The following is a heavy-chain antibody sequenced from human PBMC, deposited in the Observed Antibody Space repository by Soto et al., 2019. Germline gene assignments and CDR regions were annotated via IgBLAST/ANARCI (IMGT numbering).Heavy chain of an antibody. V-gene: IGHV1-69*12. CDR2: INPIIGTA. D-gene: IGHD3-3*01. Sequence: QVQLVQSGAEVKKPGSSVKVSCKASGGTFSSYGISWVRQAPGQGLEWMGGINPIIGTANYAQKFQGRVTITADEYTSTAYMELSSLRSEDTAVYYCARPTYYDFWSGYQTGYYYYGMDVWGQGTTVTVSS. CDR1: GGTFSSYG. CDR3: ARPTYYDFWSGYQTGYYYYGMDV. J-gene: IGHJ6*02.